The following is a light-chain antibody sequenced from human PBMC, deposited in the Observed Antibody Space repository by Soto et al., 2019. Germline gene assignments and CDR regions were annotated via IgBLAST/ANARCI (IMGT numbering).Light chain of an antibody. CDR2: SND. V-gene: IGLV1-44*01. CDR3: AAWDDSLNGWV. Sequence: QSVLAQPPSASGTPGQRVSISCSGSSSNIGTSSVNWYQHVPGAAPQHLIYSNDQRPLEVPDRFSGSKSGTSASLAISGLRSDDEGDYYCAAWDDSLNGWVFGGGTKLTVL. J-gene: IGLJ3*02. CDR1: SSNIGTSS.